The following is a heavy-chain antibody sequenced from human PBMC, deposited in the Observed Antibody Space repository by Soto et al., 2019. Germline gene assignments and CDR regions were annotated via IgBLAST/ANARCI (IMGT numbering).Heavy chain of an antibody. CDR2: ISAYNGNT. CDR3: ATDVARYSGYGNTVEN. CDR1: GYTFTSYG. V-gene: IGHV1-18*01. J-gene: IGHJ4*02. Sequence: QVQLVQSGAEVKKPGASVKVSCKASGYTFTSYGISWVRQAPGQGLEWMGWISAYNGNTNYAQTLQGRVTMTTNTSTSTGYMELRSLRYDDTAVYYCATDVARYSGYGNTVENWGQGTLVTVSS. D-gene: IGHD5-12*01.